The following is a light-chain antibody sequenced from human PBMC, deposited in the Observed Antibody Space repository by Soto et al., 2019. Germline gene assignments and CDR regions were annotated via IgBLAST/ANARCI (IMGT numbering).Light chain of an antibody. V-gene: IGKV2-30*01. CDR3: MQGTHWPGT. CDR2: RVS. CDR1: QRLLSRDGNIY. Sequence: VVMTQYPLSLPVTLGQPASISCRSSQRLLSRDGNIYFSWCQQTPVQSPRRLTYRVSHRDSGVPDRFSGSGSGTDFTLKISRVEAEDVGVYHCMQGTHWPGTFGQGTKVDI. J-gene: IGKJ1*01.